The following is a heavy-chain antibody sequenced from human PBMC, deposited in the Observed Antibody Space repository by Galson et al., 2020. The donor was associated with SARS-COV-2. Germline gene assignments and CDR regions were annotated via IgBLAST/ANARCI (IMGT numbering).Heavy chain of an antibody. D-gene: IGHD3-22*01. CDR3: ARPLPYYDSSGFYY. V-gene: IGHV1-2*02. J-gene: IGHJ4*02. CDR2: INPNSGGT. Sequence: YTFSGYYLHWVRQAPGQGLEWMGWINPNSGGTNYAQKFQGRVTMTRDTSISTAYMELSSLRSDDTAVYYCARPLPYYDSSGFYYWGQGTLVTVSS. CDR1: YTFSGYY.